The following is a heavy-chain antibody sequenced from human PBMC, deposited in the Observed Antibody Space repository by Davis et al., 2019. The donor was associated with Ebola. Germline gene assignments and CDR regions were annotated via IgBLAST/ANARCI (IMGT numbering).Heavy chain of an antibody. CDR3: TRAHNDFWSGSHFDH. J-gene: IGHJ4*02. Sequence: ASVKVSCKAAGYTFTDYYLHWVRQAPGQGLEWMGWVSPDSGATNYAQKIQGRVTMTRDTSISTAYMELRTLASDDTAVYYCTRAHNDFWSGSHFDHWGQGTLVTVSS. V-gene: IGHV1-2*02. CDR2: VSPDSGAT. CDR1: GYTFTDYY. D-gene: IGHD3-3*01.